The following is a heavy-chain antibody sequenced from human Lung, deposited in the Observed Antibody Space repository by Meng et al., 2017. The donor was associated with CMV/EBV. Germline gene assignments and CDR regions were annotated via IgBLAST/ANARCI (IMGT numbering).Heavy chain of an antibody. V-gene: IGHV4-39*01. Sequence: SXTLSLXCTVSGGSISSTYYYWGWIRQPPGRGLEWIGSLYYSGSTYYNPSLKSRVTVSVDTSKNQFSLKLTSVTAADTAIYYCARHHTYYFASGPNYYFDYWGQGTXVTVSS. D-gene: IGHD3-10*01. CDR2: LYYSGST. CDR1: GGSISSTYYY. J-gene: IGHJ4*02. CDR3: ARHHTYYFASGPNYYFDY.